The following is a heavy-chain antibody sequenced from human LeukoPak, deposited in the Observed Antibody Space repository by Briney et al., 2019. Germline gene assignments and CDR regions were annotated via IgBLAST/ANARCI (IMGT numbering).Heavy chain of an antibody. CDR3: AAGQYYFDY. CDR2: IYYSGST. Sequence: PSETLSLTCTVSGGSISSSSYYWGWIRQPPGKGLEWIGYIYYSGSTNYNPSLKSRLTISIDTSKNQFSLKLTSVTAADAAVYYCAAGQYYFDYWGQGTVVTVSS. V-gene: IGHV4-61*05. CDR1: GGSISSSSYY. J-gene: IGHJ4*02. D-gene: IGHD5-24*01.